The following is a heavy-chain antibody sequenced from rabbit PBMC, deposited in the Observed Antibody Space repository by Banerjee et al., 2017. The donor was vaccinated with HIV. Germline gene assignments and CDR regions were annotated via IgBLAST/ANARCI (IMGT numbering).Heavy chain of an antibody. CDR3: ARSTSGYDIGDL. J-gene: IGHJ4*01. D-gene: IGHD1-1*01. Sequence: QSLEESGGDLVKPGASLTLTCTASGFSFTNIYWPCWVRQAPGKGLEWIACIYADGSGYTYYASWAKGRFTISKTSSTTVALQMTSLTAADTATYFCARSTSGYDIGDLWGPGTLVTVS. CDR1: GFSFTNIYW. CDR2: IYADGSGYT. V-gene: IGHV1S40*01.